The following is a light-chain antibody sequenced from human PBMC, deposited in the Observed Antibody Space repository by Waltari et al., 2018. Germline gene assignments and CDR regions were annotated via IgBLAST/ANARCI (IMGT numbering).Light chain of an antibody. V-gene: IGKV3-20*01. CDR2: GAS. CDR3: QHYVRLPVT. CDR1: ESIGRAL. Sequence: EVVLTQSPGTLSLSPGERATLSCRASESIGRALAWYQQKPGQAPRLLIYGASTRATGIPDRFSGSGSGTDFSLTISRLEPEDFAMYYCQHYVRLPVTFGQGTRVEI. J-gene: IGKJ1*01.